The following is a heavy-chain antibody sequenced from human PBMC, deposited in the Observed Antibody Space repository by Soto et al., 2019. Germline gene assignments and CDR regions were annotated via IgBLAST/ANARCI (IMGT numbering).Heavy chain of an antibody. CDR3: AKDGTRSARWSIAAAGAFDI. Sequence: GGSLRLSCAASGFTFSSYGMHWVRQAPGKGLEWVAVISYDGSNKYYADSVKGRFTISRDNSKNTLYLQMNSLRAEDTAVYYCAKDGTRSARWSIAAAGAFDIWGQGTMVTVSS. V-gene: IGHV3-30*18. CDR2: ISYDGSNK. D-gene: IGHD6-13*01. CDR1: GFTFSSYG. J-gene: IGHJ3*02.